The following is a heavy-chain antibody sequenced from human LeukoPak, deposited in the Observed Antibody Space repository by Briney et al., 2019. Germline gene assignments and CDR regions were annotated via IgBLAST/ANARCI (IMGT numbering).Heavy chain of an antibody. J-gene: IGHJ6*03. CDR3: ARGLWGDFWSGDYYYYYMDV. D-gene: IGHD3-3*01. V-gene: IGHV1-18*01. CDR1: GYTFTSYG. CDR2: ISAYNGNT. Sequence: ASVKVSRKASGYTFTSYGISWVRQAPGQGLEWMGWISAYNGNTNYAQKFQGRVTITRNTSISTAYMELSSLRSEDTAVYYCARGLWGDFWSGDYYYYYMDVWGKGTTVTVSS.